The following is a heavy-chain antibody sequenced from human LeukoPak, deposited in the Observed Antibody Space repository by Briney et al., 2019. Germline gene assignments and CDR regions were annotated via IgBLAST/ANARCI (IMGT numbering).Heavy chain of an antibody. CDR2: IYWDDDT. V-gene: IGHV2-5*02. D-gene: IGHD7-27*01. CDR3: AHRRWGDFDY. J-gene: IGHJ4*02. Sequence: SGPTLVNPTQTLTLTCHFSGFSLSTTGVRVDWIRQPPGKALEWLALIYWDDDTRYSPSLKSRLTITKDTSKNQVVLTVTNMDPVDTATYYCAHRRWGDFDYWGQGTLVTVSS. CDR1: GFSLSTTGVR.